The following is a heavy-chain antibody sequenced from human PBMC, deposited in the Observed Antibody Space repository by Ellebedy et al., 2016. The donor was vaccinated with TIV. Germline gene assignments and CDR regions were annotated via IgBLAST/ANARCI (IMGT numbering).Heavy chain of an antibody. D-gene: IGHD2-15*01. J-gene: IGHJ4*02. V-gene: IGHV3-53*01. CDR2: IYSGGST. Sequence: GESLKISCAASGFSFSNYWMTWVRQAPGKGLDWVSVIYSGGSTYYADSVKGRFTISRDNSKNTLFLQMNSLRAEDTAVYYCGTPGGYVSGFGQWGQGTPVTVSS. CDR1: GFSFSNYW. CDR3: GTPGGYVSGFGQ.